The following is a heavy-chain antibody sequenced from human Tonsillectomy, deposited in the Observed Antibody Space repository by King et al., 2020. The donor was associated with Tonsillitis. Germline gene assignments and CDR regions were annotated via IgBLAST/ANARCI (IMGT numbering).Heavy chain of an antibody. Sequence: VQLVESGGGVVQPGRSLRLSCETSGFIFSSYGMHWVRQAPGKGLEGVATISFDGANTHHSDSVTGRFTISRDNSKNTMYLQMNSLRAEETAVYYCARERLYNVGWGIDHWGQGTLVTVSS. J-gene: IGHJ4*02. CDR1: GFIFSSYG. CDR2: ISFDGANT. D-gene: IGHD1-14*01. CDR3: ARERLYNVGWGIDH. V-gene: IGHV3-33*05.